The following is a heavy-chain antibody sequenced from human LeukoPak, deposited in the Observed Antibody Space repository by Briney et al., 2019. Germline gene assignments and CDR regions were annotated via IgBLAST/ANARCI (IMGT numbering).Heavy chain of an antibody. D-gene: IGHD6-13*01. CDR2: IYYSGST. V-gene: IGHV4-59*01. CDR1: GGSISSYY. Sequence: SETLSLTCTVSGGSISSYYWSWIRQPPGKGLEWIGYIYYSGSTNYNPSPKSRVTISVDTSKNQFSLKLSSVTAADTAVYYCARVEAGTTGWFDPWGQGTLVTVSS. J-gene: IGHJ5*02. CDR3: ARVEAGTTGWFDP.